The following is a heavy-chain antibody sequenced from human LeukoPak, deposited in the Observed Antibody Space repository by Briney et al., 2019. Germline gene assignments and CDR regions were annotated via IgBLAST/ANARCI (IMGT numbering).Heavy chain of an antibody. Sequence: PSETLSLTCAVYGGSFSGYYWSWIRQPPGKGLEWIGEINHSGSTNYNPSLKSRVTISVDTSKNQFSLKLSSVTAADTAVYYCARDLVVVVAATSGGPYYYYYYGMDVWGKGTTVTVSS. CDR2: INHSGST. D-gene: IGHD2-15*01. CDR1: GGSFSGYY. J-gene: IGHJ6*04. CDR3: ARDLVVVVAATSGGPYYYYYYGMDV. V-gene: IGHV4-34*01.